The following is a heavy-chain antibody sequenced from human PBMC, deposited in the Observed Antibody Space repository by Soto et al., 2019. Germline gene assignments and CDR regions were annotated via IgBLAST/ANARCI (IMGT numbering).Heavy chain of an antibody. D-gene: IGHD6-13*01. CDR2: ISYDGSNK. CDR3: ARVPGIAAAGIYFDY. J-gene: IGHJ4*02. Sequence: GGSLRLSCAASGFTFSSYAMHWVRQAPGKGLEWVAVISYDGSNKYYADSVKGRFTISKDNSKNTLYLKMNSLRAEDTAVYYCARVPGIAAAGIYFDYWGQGTLVTVSS. V-gene: IGHV3-30-3*01. CDR1: GFTFSSYA.